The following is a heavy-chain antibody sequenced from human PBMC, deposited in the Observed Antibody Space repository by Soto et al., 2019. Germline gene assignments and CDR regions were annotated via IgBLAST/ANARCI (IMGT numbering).Heavy chain of an antibody. Sequence: GASVKVSCKASGYTFTSYAMHWVRQAPGQRLEWMGWINGGNGNTKYSQKFQGRVTITRDTSASTAYMELSSLRSEDTAVYYCARDYTSGYPRCYFDYWGQGTLVTVSS. CDR3: ARDYTSGYPRCYFDY. V-gene: IGHV1-3*01. J-gene: IGHJ4*02. CDR1: GYTFTSYA. D-gene: IGHD3-22*01. CDR2: INGGNGNT.